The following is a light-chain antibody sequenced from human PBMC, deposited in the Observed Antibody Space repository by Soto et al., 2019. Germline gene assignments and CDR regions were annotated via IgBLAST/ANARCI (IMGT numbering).Light chain of an antibody. CDR1: SSNIGAGYD. J-gene: IGLJ2*01. CDR2: GNN. Sequence: QSVLTQAPSVSGAPGQRVTISCTGSSSNIGAGYDVHWYQHLPGTAPKLLIYGNNKRPSGVPDRFSGSRSGISASLAITGLQAEDEADYYCQSYDTSLTGCVFGGGTKLTVL. V-gene: IGLV1-40*01. CDR3: QSYDTSLTGCV.